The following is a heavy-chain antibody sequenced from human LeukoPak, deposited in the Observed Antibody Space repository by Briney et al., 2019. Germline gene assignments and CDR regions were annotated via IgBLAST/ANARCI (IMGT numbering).Heavy chain of an antibody. D-gene: IGHD7-27*01. V-gene: IGHV3-48*04. Sequence: GGSLRLSCAASGFTFRSYSMNWVRQAPGKGLEWVSYISSSSSTIYYAGSVKGRFTISRDNAKNSLYLQMNSLRAEDTAVYYCARENGINWGFAFDIWGQGTMVTVSS. CDR3: ARENGINWGFAFDI. CDR2: ISSSSSTI. J-gene: IGHJ3*02. CDR1: GFTFRSYS.